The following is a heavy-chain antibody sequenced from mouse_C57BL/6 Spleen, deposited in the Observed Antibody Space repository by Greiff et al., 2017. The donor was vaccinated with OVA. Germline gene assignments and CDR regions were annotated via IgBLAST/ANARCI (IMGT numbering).Heavy chain of an antibody. V-gene: IGHV5-9-1*02. CDR3: TRVPLDGYYFDY. Sequence: EVQVVESGEGLVKPGGSLKLSCAASGFTFSSYAMSWVRQTPEKRLEWVAYISSGGDYIYYADTVKGRFTISRDNARNTLYLQMSSLKSEDTAMYYCTRVPLDGYYFDYWGQGTTLTVSS. CDR2: ISSGGDYI. J-gene: IGHJ2*01. CDR1: GFTFSSYA.